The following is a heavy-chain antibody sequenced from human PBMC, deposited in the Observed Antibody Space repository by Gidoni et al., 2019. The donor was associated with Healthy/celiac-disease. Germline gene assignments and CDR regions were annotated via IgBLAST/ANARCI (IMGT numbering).Heavy chain of an antibody. J-gene: IGHJ4*02. V-gene: IGHV3-48*01. D-gene: IGHD6-19*01. Sequence: EVQLVESGGGLVQPGGSWRLSCAASGFTFSSYSMNWVRQAPGKGLEWVSYISSSSSTIYYADSVKGRFTISRDNAKNSLYLQMNSLRAEDTAVYYCARDAGRGYSSGWHIDYWGQGTLVTVSS. CDR2: ISSSSSTI. CDR3: ARDAGRGYSSGWHIDY. CDR1: GFTFSSYS.